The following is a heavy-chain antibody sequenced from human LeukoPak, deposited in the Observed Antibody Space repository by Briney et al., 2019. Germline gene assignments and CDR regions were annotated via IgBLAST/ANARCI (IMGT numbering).Heavy chain of an antibody. V-gene: IGHV2-5*02. CDR2: IYWDNNK. CDR3: AHYVDTARGGPFFDY. CDR1: GFSLRTTGVG. D-gene: IGHD5-18*01. Sequence: SGPTLVNPTQILTLTCSFSGFSLRTTGVGVGWTRQPPGRALEWLALIYWDNNKVSSPSLKSRLTITKDTSKNQVVPTMSNMDPEDTATYFCAHYVDTARGGPFFDYWGQGTLVTVSS. J-gene: IGHJ4*02.